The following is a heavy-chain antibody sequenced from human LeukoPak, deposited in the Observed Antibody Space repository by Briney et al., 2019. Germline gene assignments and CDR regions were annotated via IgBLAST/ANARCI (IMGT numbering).Heavy chain of an antibody. CDR2: ISAGSGTV. V-gene: IGHV3-48*04. Sequence: RPGGSLRLSCAASGLSLSSNNMHWVRQTPGGGLEWLSYISAGSGTVFSADSVKGRFTISRDNARESLSLQMNSLRVEDTAVYYCTRDLGLRRMIWGRGTLVIVSS. CDR3: TRDLGLRRMI. J-gene: IGHJ2*01. D-gene: IGHD6-25*01. CDR1: GLSLSSNN.